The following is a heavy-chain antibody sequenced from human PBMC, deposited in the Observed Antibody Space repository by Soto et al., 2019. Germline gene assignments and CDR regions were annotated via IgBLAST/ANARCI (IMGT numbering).Heavy chain of an antibody. V-gene: IGHV4-39*07. D-gene: IGHD4-17*01. J-gene: IGHJ4*02. CDR2: IYYSGST. CDR3: ARTTVTTRIFDY. CDR1: GGYIRSSSDY. Sequence: SETLCLTYTVSGGYIRSSSDYWGWIRQPPGKGLEWIGSIYYSGSTYYNPSLKSRVTISVDTSKNQFSLKLSSVTAADTAVYYCARTTVTTRIFDYWGQATLVTVSS.